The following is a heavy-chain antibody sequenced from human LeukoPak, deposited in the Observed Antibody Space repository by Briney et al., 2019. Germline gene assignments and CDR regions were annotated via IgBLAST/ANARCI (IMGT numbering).Heavy chain of an antibody. V-gene: IGHV4-31*03. CDR1: GASISSGGYW. CDR2: IYYSGIS. Sequence: PSQTLSLTCTVSGASISSGGYWWGWFRQLPGRGLEYLGYIYYSGISFYNPSLKSRATISADTSNNQFSLKLTSVTAADSALYYCARVYGDYGAPADHWGQGVLVTVSS. CDR3: ARVYGDYGAPADH. D-gene: IGHD4-17*01. J-gene: IGHJ4*02.